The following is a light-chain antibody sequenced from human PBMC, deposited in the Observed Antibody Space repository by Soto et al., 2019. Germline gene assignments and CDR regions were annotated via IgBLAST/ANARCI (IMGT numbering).Light chain of an antibody. CDR1: KLGDKY. J-gene: IGLJ2*01. V-gene: IGLV3-1*01. CDR3: HAWDSSIVV. Sequence: SYELTQPPSVSVSPGQTASITCSGDKLGDKYACWYQQKPCQSPVLVIYQDSKRPSGIPERFSGSNSGNTATLTISGTQAMYEADYYCHAWDSSIVVFGGGTKLTVL. CDR2: QDS.